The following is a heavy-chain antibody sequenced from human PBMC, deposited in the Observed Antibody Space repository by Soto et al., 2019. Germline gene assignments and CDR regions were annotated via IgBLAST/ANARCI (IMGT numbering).Heavy chain of an antibody. V-gene: IGHV3-7*03. CDR2: IKQDGSEK. J-gene: IGHJ5*02. CDR3: AREVGPKIAGTKWFDP. Sequence: SCAASGFTFSSYWMRWVRQAPGKGLEWVANIKQDGSEKYYVDSVKGRFTISRDNAKNSLYLQMNSLRAEDTAVYYCAREVGPKIAGTKWFDPWGQGTLVTVSS. D-gene: IGHD6-13*01. CDR1: GFTFSSYW.